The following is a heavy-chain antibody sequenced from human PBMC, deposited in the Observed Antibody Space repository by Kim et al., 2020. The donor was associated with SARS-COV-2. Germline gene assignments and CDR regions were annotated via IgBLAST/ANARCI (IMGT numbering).Heavy chain of an antibody. CDR3: ARGTAYGYVGYYYYYGMDV. Sequence: SVKVSCKASGGTFSSYAISWVRQAPGQGLEWMGGIIPIFGTANYAQKFQGRVTITADESTSTAYMALSSRRSEDTAVYYCARGTAYGYVGYYYYYGMDVWGQGTTVTVSS. V-gene: IGHV1-69*13. D-gene: IGHD5-18*01. CDR2: IIPIFGTA. CDR1: GGTFSSYA. J-gene: IGHJ6*02.